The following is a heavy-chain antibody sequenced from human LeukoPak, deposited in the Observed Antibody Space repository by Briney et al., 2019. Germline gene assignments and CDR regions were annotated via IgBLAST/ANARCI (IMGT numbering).Heavy chain of an antibody. Sequence: NPSETLSLTCAVSGGSISSGGYSWSWIRQPPGKGLEWIGYIYHSGSTYYNPSLKSRVTISVDRSKNQFSLKLSSVTAADTAVYYCARALGRKAFDIWGQGTMVTVSS. J-gene: IGHJ3*02. CDR2: IYHSGST. D-gene: IGHD7-27*01. CDR1: GGSISSGGYS. CDR3: ARALGRKAFDI. V-gene: IGHV4-30-2*01.